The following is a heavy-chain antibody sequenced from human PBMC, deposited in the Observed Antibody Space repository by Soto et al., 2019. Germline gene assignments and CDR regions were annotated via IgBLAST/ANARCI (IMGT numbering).Heavy chain of an antibody. V-gene: IGHV1-18*04. CDR2: IKVDSGYT. Sequence: QLPLVQSAAEVKKPGASVRVSCKAYGYPFIKYGISWIRQAPEQGLEWMGWIKVDSGYTNYAQKFQGRVTMTADTSSNPAFMELGSRRLDDRAVFFCATPYERGFAPGGKGPLVSVSP. J-gene: IGHJ5*02. CDR3: ATPYERGFAP. D-gene: IGHD5-12*01. CDR1: GYPFIKYG.